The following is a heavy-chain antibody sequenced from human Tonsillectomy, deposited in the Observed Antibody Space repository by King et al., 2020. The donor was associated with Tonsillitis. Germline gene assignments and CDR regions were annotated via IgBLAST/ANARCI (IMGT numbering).Heavy chain of an antibody. CDR3: AKDHHASGSSLFDN. V-gene: IGHV3-30*18. J-gene: IGHJ3*02. Sequence: QVQLVESGGGAVQPGRSVRLSCAASGFTFSNYDMHWVRQAPGKGLEWVAVISYDGRNKYYADSVKGRFTISRDNSRNTVSLQMNSLRGDDTAVYYCAKDHHASGSSLFDNWGQGTTVIVSS. CDR1: GFTFSNYD. D-gene: IGHD3-10*01. CDR2: ISYDGRNK.